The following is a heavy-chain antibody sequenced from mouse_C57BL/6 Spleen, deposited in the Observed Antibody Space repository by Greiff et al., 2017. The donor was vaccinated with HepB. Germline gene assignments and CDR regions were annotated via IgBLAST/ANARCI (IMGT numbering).Heavy chain of an antibody. V-gene: IGHV5-4*01. Sequence: EVMLVESGGGLVKPGGSLKLSCAASGFTFSSYAMSWVRQTPEKRLEWVATISDGGSYTYYPDNVKGRFTISRDNAKNNLYLQMSHLKSEDTAMYYCAREEEDPYYFDYWGQGTTLTVSS. CDR2: ISDGGSYT. CDR3: AREEEDPYYFDY. CDR1: GFTFSSYA. J-gene: IGHJ2*01.